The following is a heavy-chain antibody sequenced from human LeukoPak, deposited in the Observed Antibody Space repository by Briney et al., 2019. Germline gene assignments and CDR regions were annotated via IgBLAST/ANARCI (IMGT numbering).Heavy chain of an antibody. J-gene: IGHJ3*01. CDR1: GYSFTSYW. V-gene: IGHV5-51*01. CDR2: IYPGDSDT. CDR3: SRHQYYYHSSGYFPKDPFDL. Sequence: GESLNISCKGPGYSFTSYWIGWARPMPGKGLEWRGIIYPGDSDTRYSPSFQGQVHISADESISTAYLQWSSLRASHTFMYYCSRHQYYYHSSGYFPKDPFDLWGQ. D-gene: IGHD3-22*01.